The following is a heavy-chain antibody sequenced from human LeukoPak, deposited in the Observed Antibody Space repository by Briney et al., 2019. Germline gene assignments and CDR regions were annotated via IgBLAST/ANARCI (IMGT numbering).Heavy chain of an antibody. CDR3: ARDLWDH. J-gene: IGHJ4*02. CDR1: GFTFNTYG. CDR2: ISSTGNFI. V-gene: IGHV3-21*01. Sequence: PGGSLRLSCAASGFTFNTYGMHWVRQAPGKGLEWVSSISSTGNFIYYADPLKGRFTVSRDNARNSLYLQLNSLRAEDTAVYYCARDLWDHWGQGTLVTVSS.